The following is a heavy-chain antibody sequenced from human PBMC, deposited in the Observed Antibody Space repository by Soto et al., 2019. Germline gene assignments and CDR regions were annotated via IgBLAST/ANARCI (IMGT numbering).Heavy chain of an antibody. J-gene: IGHJ6*02. Sequence: SETLSLTCAVSGGSISSGGYSWSWIRQPPGKGLEWIGYIYQSGSTYYNPSLKSRVTISVDRSRNQFSLKLSSVTAADTAVYFCATQSYSNSGAYYYYAMDVWGQGTTATVSS. CDR1: GGSISSGGYS. CDR2: IYQSGST. CDR3: ATQSYSNSGAYYYYAMDV. V-gene: IGHV4-30-2*01. D-gene: IGHD4-4*01.